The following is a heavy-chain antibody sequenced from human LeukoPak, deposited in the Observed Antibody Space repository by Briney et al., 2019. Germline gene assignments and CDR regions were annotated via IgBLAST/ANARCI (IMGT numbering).Heavy chain of an antibody. Sequence: SVKVSCKASGGTFSSYAISWVRQAPGQGLEWMGGIIPIFGTANYAQKLQGRVTITADKSTSTAYMELSSLRSEDTAVYYCATRPMVVTAIRAFDYWGQGTLVTVSS. V-gene: IGHV1-69*06. D-gene: IGHD2-21*02. J-gene: IGHJ4*02. CDR3: ATRPMVVTAIRAFDY. CDR2: IIPIFGTA. CDR1: GGTFSSYA.